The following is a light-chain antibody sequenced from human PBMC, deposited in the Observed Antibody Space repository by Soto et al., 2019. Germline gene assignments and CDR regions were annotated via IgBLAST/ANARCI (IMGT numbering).Light chain of an antibody. V-gene: IGKV3-20*01. Sequence: EIVLTQSPATLSAFPCDRVTLSCRASQALNTRLAWYQHKRGQSPRVIIYGGYTRAAGIPDRFSGSGSGPDFTLTISRLEPEDFAVYFCQHYGDSPWTFGQGTRLEIK. J-gene: IGKJ5*01. CDR3: QHYGDSPWT. CDR1: QALNTR. CDR2: GGY.